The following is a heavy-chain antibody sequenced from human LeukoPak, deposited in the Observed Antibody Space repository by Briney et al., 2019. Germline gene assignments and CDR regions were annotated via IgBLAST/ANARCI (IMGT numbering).Heavy chain of an antibody. CDR3: ARHYYDTSGYYYFDY. Sequence: PSETLSLTCNVSDGSISGYYWSWIRQPPGKGLEYMGYIYYSGSTDYNPSLKSRITISVDTSKNQFSLKLSSVAAADTAVYYCARHYYDTSGYYYFDYWGQGTLVTVSS. CDR2: IYYSGST. V-gene: IGHV4-59*08. J-gene: IGHJ4*02. D-gene: IGHD3-22*01. CDR1: DGSISGYY.